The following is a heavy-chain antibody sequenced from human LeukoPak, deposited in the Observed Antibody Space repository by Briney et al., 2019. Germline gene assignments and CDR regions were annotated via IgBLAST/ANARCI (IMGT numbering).Heavy chain of an antibody. CDR1: GGSISSSSYY. CDR3: ARGGYSYGYSSHDY. V-gene: IGHV4-39*07. D-gene: IGHD5-18*01. Sequence: SETLSLTCTVSGGSISSSSYYWGWIRQPPGKGLEWIGSIYYSGSTYYNPSLKSRVTISVDTSKNQFSLKLSSVTAADTAVYYCARGGYSYGYSSHDYWGQGTLVTVSS. J-gene: IGHJ4*02. CDR2: IYYSGST.